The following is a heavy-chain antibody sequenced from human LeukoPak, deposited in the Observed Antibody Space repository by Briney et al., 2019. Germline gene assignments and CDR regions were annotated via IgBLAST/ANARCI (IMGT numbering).Heavy chain of an antibody. CDR2: IYPGDSDT. D-gene: IGHD3-22*01. CDR3: ARGGWYYYDSSGPIGFDY. CDR1: GYSFTSYW. J-gene: IGHJ4*02. V-gene: IGHV5-51*01. Sequence: GESLKISCKGSGYSFTSYWIGWVRQMPGKGLEWMGIIYPGDSDTRYSPSFQGQVTISADKSISTAYLQWSSLKASDTAMYYCARGGWYYYDSSGPIGFDYGGQGTLVTVSS.